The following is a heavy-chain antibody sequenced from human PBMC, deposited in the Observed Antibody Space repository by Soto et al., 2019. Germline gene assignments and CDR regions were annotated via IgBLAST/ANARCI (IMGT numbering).Heavy chain of an antibody. D-gene: IGHD4-17*01. CDR1: GFTFSSYG. J-gene: IGHJ6*03. CDR2: ISYDGSNK. CDR3: AKDSGDYPIYYYYYMDV. V-gene: IGHV3-30*18. Sequence: GGSLRLSCAASGFTFSSYGMHWVRQAPGKGLEWVAVISYDGSNKYYADSVKGRFTSSRDNSKNTLYLQMNSLRAEDTAVYYCAKDSGDYPIYYYYYMDVWGKGTTVTVSS.